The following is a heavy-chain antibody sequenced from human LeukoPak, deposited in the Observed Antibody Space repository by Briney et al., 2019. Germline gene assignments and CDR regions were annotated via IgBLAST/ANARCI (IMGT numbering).Heavy chain of an antibody. CDR3: AKDACSSTSCSFDY. CDR1: GFTFSSYA. CDR2: ISWNSGSI. V-gene: IGHV3-9*01. Sequence: GRSLRLSCAASGFTFSSYAMHWVRQAPGKGLEWVSGISWNSGSIGYADSVKGRFTISRDNAKNSLYLQMNSLRAEDTALYYCAKDACSSTSCSFDYWGQGTLVTVSS. J-gene: IGHJ4*02. D-gene: IGHD2-2*01.